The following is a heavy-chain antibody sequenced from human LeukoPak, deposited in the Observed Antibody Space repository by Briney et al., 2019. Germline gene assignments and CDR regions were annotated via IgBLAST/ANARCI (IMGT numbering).Heavy chain of an antibody. J-gene: IGHJ4*02. V-gene: IGHV4-4*07. CDR1: GGSISSYY. CDR2: IYTSGST. CDR3: ARTGMFPDRNFDY. D-gene: IGHD1-14*01. Sequence: SETLSLTCTVSGGSISSYYWSWIRQPPGKGLEWIGRIYTSGSTNYNPSLKSRVIMSVDTSKNQFSLKLSSVTAADTAVCYCARTGMFPDRNFDYWGQGTLVTVSS.